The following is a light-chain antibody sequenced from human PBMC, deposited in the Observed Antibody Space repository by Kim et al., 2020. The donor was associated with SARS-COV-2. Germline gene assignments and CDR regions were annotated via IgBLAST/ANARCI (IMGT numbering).Light chain of an antibody. CDR2: WTS. CDR3: QQYFTYPT. Sequence: DIVMTQSPDSLAVSLGERATINCKSSQSVSDWSNNKNSLAWYQQKPGQPPKLLISWTSTRESGVPDRFSGSGSGTDFTLTISSLQAEDVAVYYCQQYFTYPTFGQGTKLEIK. CDR1: QSVSDWSNNKNS. J-gene: IGKJ2*01. V-gene: IGKV4-1*01.